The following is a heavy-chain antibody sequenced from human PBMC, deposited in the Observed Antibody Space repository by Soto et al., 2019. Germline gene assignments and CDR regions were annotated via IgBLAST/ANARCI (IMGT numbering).Heavy chain of an antibody. CDR1: GGTFSSYA. J-gene: IGHJ5*02. CDR3: ARGPFTYYDFWSGYNWFDP. CDR2: IIPIFGTA. V-gene: IGHV1-69*13. D-gene: IGHD3-3*01. Sequence: SVKVSCKASGGTFSSYAISWVRQAPGQGLEWMGGIIPIFGTANYAQKFQGRVTITADESTSTAYMELSSLRSEDTAVYYCARGPFTYYDFWSGYNWFDPWGQGTRVTVAS.